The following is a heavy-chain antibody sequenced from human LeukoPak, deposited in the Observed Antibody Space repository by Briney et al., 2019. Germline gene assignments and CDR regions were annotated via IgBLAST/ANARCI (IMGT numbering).Heavy chain of an antibody. Sequence: PSETLSLTCTDSGGSISSGDYYWSWIRQPPGKGLEWIGYIYYSGSTYYNPSLKSRVTISVDTSKNQFSLKLSSVTAADTAVYYCARWALATVGSFDYWGQGTLVTVST. V-gene: IGHV4-30-4*08. CDR2: IYYSGST. J-gene: IGHJ4*02. CDR1: GGSISSGDYY. CDR3: ARWALATVGSFDY. D-gene: IGHD4-23*01.